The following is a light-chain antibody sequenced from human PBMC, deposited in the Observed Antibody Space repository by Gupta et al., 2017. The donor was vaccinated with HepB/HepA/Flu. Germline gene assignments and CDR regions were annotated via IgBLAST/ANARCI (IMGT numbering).Light chain of an antibody. CDR3: GTWDSSVSAGV. CDR2: DTS. J-gene: IGLJ3*02. V-gene: IGLV1-51*01. Sequence: QSVLTQPPSVSATPGQNVAISCSGSTSNIGNHYISWYQQLPGTAPKLLIYDTSKRPPGIPDRFSGSKSGTSATLAITGLQTGDEADYYCGTWDSSVSAGVFGGGTKVTVL. CDR1: TSNIGNHY.